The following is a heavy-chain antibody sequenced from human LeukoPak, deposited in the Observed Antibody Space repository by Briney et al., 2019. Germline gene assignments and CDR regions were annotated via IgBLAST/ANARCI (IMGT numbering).Heavy chain of an antibody. V-gene: IGHV3-74*01. CDR1: GFAFSNFW. J-gene: IGHJ4*02. D-gene: IGHD6-13*01. Sequence: GGSLRLSCTASGFAFSNFWMHWVRQAPGKGLVWVSRIKTDGSATNYADSVKGRFTISRDNSKNSLYLQMNSLRTEDTALYYCAKDRYSSSWYLDYWGQGTLVTVSS. CDR2: IKTDGSAT. CDR3: AKDRYSSSWYLDY.